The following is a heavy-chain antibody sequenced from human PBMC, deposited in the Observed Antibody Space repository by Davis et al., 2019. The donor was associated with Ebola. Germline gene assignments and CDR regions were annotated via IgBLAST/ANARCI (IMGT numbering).Heavy chain of an antibody. CDR3: PGLISTSSNCFDP. Sequence: SETLSLTCTVSGGSISSYYWSWIRQPPGKGLEWIGYIYYSGSTNYNPSLKSRVTISVDTSKNQFSLKLSSVTAADPALYYCPGLISTSSNCFDPWGQGTLVTVPS. CDR2: IYYSGST. D-gene: IGHD2-2*01. J-gene: IGHJ5*02. V-gene: IGHV4-59*01. CDR1: GGSISSYY.